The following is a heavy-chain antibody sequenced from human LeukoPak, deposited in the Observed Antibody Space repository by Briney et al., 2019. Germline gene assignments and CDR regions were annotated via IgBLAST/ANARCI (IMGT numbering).Heavy chain of an antibody. Sequence: GSSVKVSCKASGGTFSSYAISWVRQAPGQGLEWMGGIIPIFGTANYAQKFQGRVTITTDESTSTAYMELSSLRSEDTAVYYCAREFDYDSSGHVDYWGQGTLATVSS. D-gene: IGHD3-22*01. CDR2: IIPIFGTA. CDR3: AREFDYDSSGHVDY. V-gene: IGHV1-69*05. J-gene: IGHJ4*02. CDR1: GGTFSSYA.